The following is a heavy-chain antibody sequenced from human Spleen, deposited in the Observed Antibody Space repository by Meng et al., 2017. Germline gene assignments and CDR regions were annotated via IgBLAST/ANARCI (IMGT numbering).Heavy chain of an antibody. CDR2: ISASNGNT. V-gene: IGHV1-18*01. J-gene: IGHJ6*02. D-gene: IGHD6-13*01. CDR1: GYTFTRHG. CDR3: AGVGYSSSWFYYYYYYGMDV. Sequence: ASVKVSCKASGYTFTRHGINWVRQAPGQGLEWMGWISASNGNTNYAQKLQGRVTMTIDTSTSTAYMELRSLRSDDTAVYYCAGVGYSSSWFYYYYYYGMDVWGQGTTVTVSS.